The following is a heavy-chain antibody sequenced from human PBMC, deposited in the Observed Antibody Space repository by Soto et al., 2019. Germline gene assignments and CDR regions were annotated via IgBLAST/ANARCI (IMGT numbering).Heavy chain of an antibody. Sequence: PGGSLRLSCAASGFTFSSYWMSWVRQAPGKGLEWVANIKQDGSEKYYVDSVKGRFTISRDNAKNSLYLQMNSLRAEDTAVYYCASIPLVGATTNPTPPDYWGQGTLVTVSS. CDR2: IKQDGSEK. D-gene: IGHD1-26*01. V-gene: IGHV3-7*01. J-gene: IGHJ4*02. CDR1: GFTFSSYW. CDR3: ASIPLVGATTNPTPPDY.